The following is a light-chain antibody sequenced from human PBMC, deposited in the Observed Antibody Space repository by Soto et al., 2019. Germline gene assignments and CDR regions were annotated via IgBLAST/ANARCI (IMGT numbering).Light chain of an antibody. CDR3: QQYYSFPRT. CDR1: ETIASY. V-gene: IGKV1-39*01. CDR2: AAS. J-gene: IGKJ1*01. Sequence: IQLTQSPSSLSASVGDRVTITCRASETIASYVNWYQQRPGKAPELLIYAASTLQSGVPSRFSGSGSGTDFTLTISCLQSEDFATYYCQQYYSFPRTFGQGTKVDIK.